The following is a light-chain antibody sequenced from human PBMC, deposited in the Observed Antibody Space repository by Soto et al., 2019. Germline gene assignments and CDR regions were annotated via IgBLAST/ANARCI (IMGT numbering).Light chain of an antibody. CDR1: SSNIGSNY. CDR3: AAWDDSLSCFYV. J-gene: IGLJ1*01. V-gene: IGLV1-47*02. Sequence: QSALTQPPSGSGTPGQRVTISWSGSSSNIGSNYVYWYQQLPGTAPKLLIYSNNQRPSGVPDRFSGSKSGTSASLAISGLRSEDEADYYCAAWDDSLSCFYVFATG. CDR2: SNN.